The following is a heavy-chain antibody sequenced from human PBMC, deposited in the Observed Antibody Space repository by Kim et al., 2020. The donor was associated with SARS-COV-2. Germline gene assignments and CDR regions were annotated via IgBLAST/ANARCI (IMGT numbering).Heavy chain of an antibody. D-gene: IGHD3-10*01. CDR3: ARGYYYGSGSYFSV. Sequence: GGSLRLSCAASGFTFSSYAMHWVRQAPGKGLEWVAVISYDGSNKYYADSVKGRFTISRDNSKNTLYLQMNSLRAEDTAVYYCARGYYYGSGSYFSVWGQG. V-gene: IGHV3-30-3*01. CDR1: GFTFSSYA. J-gene: IGHJ6*02. CDR2: ISYDGSNK.